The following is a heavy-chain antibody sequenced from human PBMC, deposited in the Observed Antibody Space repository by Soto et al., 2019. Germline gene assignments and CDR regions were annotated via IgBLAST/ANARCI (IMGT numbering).Heavy chain of an antibody. CDR3: ARPYYDFLSGSYRAPSDDYGMDV. J-gene: IGHJ6*02. D-gene: IGHD3-3*01. Sequence: SETLSLTCTVSGGSISSSNYYWGWIRQPPGKGLEWIGSIYYSGSTYYNPSLKSRVSMSVDTSKNQFSLRLSSVTATDTAVYYCARPYYDFLSGSYRAPSDDYGMDVWGHGTTVTVSS. CDR1: GGSISSSNYY. CDR2: IYYSGST. V-gene: IGHV4-39*01.